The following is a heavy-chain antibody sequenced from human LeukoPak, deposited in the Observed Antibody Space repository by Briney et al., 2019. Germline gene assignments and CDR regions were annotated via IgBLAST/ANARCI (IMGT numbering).Heavy chain of an antibody. CDR3: ARVPGYCSSTSCYYYFDY. Sequence: PSETLSLTCAVYGGSFSGYYWSWIRQPPGKGLEWIGGINHSGSTNYNPSLKSRVTISVDTSKNQFSLKLSSVTAADTAVYYCARVPGYCSSTSCYYYFDYWGQGTLVTVSS. D-gene: IGHD2-2*01. CDR2: INHSGST. J-gene: IGHJ4*02. V-gene: IGHV4-34*01. CDR1: GGSFSGYY.